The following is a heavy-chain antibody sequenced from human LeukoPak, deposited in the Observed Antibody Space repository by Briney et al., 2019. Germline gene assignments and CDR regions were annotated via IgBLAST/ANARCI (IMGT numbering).Heavy chain of an antibody. CDR3: AKSRSGSSNWALRIFDN. CDR2: IIPAGGTT. D-gene: IGHD6-13*01. J-gene: IGHJ4*02. Sequence: PGGSLRLSCAASGFTFSSYSMNWVRQAPGRGLEWVSSIIPAGGTTYYADSVKGRFTISRDNSKNTLYVQMSSLRVEDTAVDYCAKSRSGSSNWALRIFDNWGQGTLVSVSS. V-gene: IGHV3-23*01. CDR1: GFTFSSYS.